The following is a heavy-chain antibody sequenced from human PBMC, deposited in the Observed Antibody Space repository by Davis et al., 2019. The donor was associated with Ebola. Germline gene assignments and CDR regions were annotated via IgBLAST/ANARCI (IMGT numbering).Heavy chain of an antibody. V-gene: IGHV3-30*14. CDR1: GFTFSSYA. D-gene: IGHD6-13*01. CDR2: ISYDGSNK. CDR3: AKDSREAGPLDY. J-gene: IGHJ4*02. Sequence: PGGSLRLSCAASGFTFSSYAMHWVRQAPGKGLEWVAVISYDGSNKYYADSVKGRFTISRHNSKNTLYLQMNSLRAEDTAVYYCAKDSREAGPLDYWGQGTLVTVSS.